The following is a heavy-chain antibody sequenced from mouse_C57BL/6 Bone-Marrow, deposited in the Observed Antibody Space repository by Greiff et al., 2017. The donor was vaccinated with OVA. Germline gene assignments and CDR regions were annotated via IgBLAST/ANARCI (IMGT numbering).Heavy chain of an antibody. J-gene: IGHJ1*03. D-gene: IGHD1-1*01. CDR1: GYTFTSYW. V-gene: IGHV1-55*01. CDR3: AAYYGSSDCYFDV. CDR2: IYPGSGST. Sequence: QVQLQQPGAELVKPGASVKMSCKASGYTFTSYWITWVKQRPGQGLEWIGDIYPGSGSTNYNEKFKSKATLTVDTSSSTAYMQRSSLTSEDSAVYYCAAYYGSSDCYFDVWGTGTTVTVSS.